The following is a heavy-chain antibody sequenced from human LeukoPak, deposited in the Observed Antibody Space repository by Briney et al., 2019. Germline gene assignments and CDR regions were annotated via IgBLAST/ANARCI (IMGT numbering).Heavy chain of an antibody. CDR1: GYTFTNYY. D-gene: IGHD6-13*01. V-gene: IGHV1-46*01. J-gene: IGHJ4*02. CDR3: ARDHGIAAAGTKYYFDY. Sequence: ASVKVSCKASGYTFTNYYMHWVRQAPGQGLEWMGIINPSGDYTSYAQKFQGRVTMTRNMSTSTVYMELSSLRSEDTAVYYCARDHGIAAAGTKYYFDYWGQGTLVSVSS. CDR2: INPSGDYT.